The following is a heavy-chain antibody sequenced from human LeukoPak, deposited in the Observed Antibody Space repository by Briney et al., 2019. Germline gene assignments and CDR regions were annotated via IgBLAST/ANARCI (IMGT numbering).Heavy chain of an antibody. CDR1: GGSFSDYY. Sequence: SETLSLTCAVYGGSFSDYYWSWIRQPPGKGLEWIGEINHSGSTNYNPSLKSRVTISVDTSKNQSSLKLSSVTAADTAVYYCARGKWLDNYWGQGTLVTVSS. CDR2: INHSGST. J-gene: IGHJ4*02. D-gene: IGHD6-19*01. V-gene: IGHV4-34*01. CDR3: ARGKWLDNY.